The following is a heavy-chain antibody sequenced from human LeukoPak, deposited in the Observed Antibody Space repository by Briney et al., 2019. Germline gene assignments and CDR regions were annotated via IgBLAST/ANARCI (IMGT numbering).Heavy chain of an antibody. CDR1: GGSFSGYY. CDR2: INHSGST. D-gene: IGHD3-9*01. V-gene: IGHV4-34*01. Sequence: SETLSLTCAVYGGSFSGYYWSWIRQPPGKGLEWIGEINHSGSTNYNPSLKSRVTISVDTSKNQFSLKLSSVTAADTAVYYCARGTLDYDILTGYYCAYFDYWGQGTLVTVSS. CDR3: ARGTLDYDILTGYYCAYFDY. J-gene: IGHJ4*02.